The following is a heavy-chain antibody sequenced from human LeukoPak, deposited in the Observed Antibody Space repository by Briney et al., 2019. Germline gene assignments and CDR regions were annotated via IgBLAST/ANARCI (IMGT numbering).Heavy chain of an antibody. V-gene: IGHV4-39*01. J-gene: IGHJ5*02. CDR3: ARHIFTATIAP. D-gene: IGHD5-24*01. Sequence: PSETLSPTXTVSGGSISSSSYYWGWIRQPPGKGLVWIGSIYYSGSTYYNPSLKSRVTISVATSKNQFSLKLSSVTAATTAVYYCARHIFTATIAPGGQGTLVTVSS. CDR2: IYYSGST. CDR1: GGSISSSSYY.